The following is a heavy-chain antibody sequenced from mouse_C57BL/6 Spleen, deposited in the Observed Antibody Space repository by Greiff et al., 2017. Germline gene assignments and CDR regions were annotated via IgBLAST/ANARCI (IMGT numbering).Heavy chain of an antibody. CDR2: IYPGSGNT. D-gene: IGHD3-2*02. CDR1: GYTFTDYY. V-gene: IGHV1-76*01. J-gene: IGHJ2*01. CDR3: ATARPYYFDY. Sequence: QVQLQQSGAELVRPGASVKLSCKASGYTFTDYYINWVKQRPGQGLEWIARIYPGSGNTYYNEKFKGKATLTAEKSSSTAYMQLSSLTSEDSAVYVCATARPYYFDYWGQGTTLTVSS.